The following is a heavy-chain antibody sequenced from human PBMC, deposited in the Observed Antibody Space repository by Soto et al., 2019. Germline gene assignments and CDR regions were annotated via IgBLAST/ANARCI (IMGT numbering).Heavy chain of an antibody. D-gene: IGHD1-1*01. J-gene: IGHJ6*03. CDR1: GFPLNLYW. CDR3: ARDVENDGNYYIDA. Sequence: EVQLVESGGGFVQPGGSLRLSCAASGFPLNLYWMHWVRQAPGKGLVWVARLNGDGTRIDYADSVRGRFIISRDNVENTLYLHMSSLRPEDTAVYYCARDVENDGNYYIDARGNGTTVTLSS. CDR2: LNGDGTRI. V-gene: IGHV3-74*01.